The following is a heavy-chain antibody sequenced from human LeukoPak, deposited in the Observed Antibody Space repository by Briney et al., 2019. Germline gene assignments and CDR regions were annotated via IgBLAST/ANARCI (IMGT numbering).Heavy chain of an antibody. CDR1: GFTFSGRY. Sequence: GWSLRLSCTASGFTFSGRYMDWVRQAAGKGVEWVGRSRDRANAYTPEYAASVRGRFTISRDDSETSMYLQMNSLKTEDSAVYYCTRGGTSSVAYYYHMDVWGQGTTVTVSS. CDR2: SRDRANAYTP. D-gene: IGHD1-26*01. CDR3: TRGGTSSVAYYYHMDV. J-gene: IGHJ6*02. V-gene: IGHV3-72*01.